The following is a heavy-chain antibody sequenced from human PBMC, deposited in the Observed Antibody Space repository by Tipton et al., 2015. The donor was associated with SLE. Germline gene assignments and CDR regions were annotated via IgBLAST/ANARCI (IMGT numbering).Heavy chain of an antibody. CDR1: GFTFSSYS. V-gene: IGHV3-21*03. Sequence: SLRLSCAASGFTFSSYSMNWVRQAPGKGLEWVSSISSSSSYIHYADSVKGRFTISRDNGKNSLYLQMNSLRAEDTAVYYCARGGYSSNWYVYWGQGTLVTVSS. D-gene: IGHD6-13*01. J-gene: IGHJ5*01. CDR2: ISSSSSYI. CDR3: ARGGYSSNWYVY.